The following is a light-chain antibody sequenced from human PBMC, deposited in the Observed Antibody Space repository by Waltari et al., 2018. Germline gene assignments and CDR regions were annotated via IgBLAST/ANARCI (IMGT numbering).Light chain of an antibody. CDR1: QSVSRA. CDR2: GAS. J-gene: IGKJ1*01. CDR3: QHYLRLPVT. Sequence: EIVLTQSPGTLSLSLGEKATGSCRASQSVSRALAWYQQKPGQAPRLLIYGASTRATGIPDRFSGSGSGTDFSLTISIVEPDDFAVYYCQHYLRLPVTFGQGTTVEI. V-gene: IGKV3-20*01.